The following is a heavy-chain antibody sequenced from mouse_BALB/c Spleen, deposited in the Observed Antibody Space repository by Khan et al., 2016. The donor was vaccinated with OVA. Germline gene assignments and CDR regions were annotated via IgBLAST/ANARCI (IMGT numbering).Heavy chain of an antibody. CDR1: GYTFTDYY. Sequence: QVQLQQSGAELARPGASVKLSCKASGYTFTDYYINWVKQRTGQGLEWIGEISPGSGDTYYNEKFKGKAKLTADKSSSTAYLQLSGLTAEASAVYFCARRNYFGYTFAYWGQGTLVTVSA. D-gene: IGHD1-2*01. CDR2: ISPGSGDT. CDR3: ARRNYFGYTFAY. J-gene: IGHJ3*01. V-gene: IGHV1-77*01.